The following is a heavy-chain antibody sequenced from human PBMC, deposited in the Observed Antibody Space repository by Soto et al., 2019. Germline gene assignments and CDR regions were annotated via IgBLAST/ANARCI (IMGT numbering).Heavy chain of an antibody. J-gene: IGHJ6*02. D-gene: IGHD3-3*01. Sequence: QITLKESGPTLVKPTQTLTLTCTFSGFSLTTSGVAVGWIRQSPGKALEWLALIYWNDDKRYSPSLNNRLTIAXDAXKNQVVLTMTNMDPVDTATYYCAHGVFTIYYAIDVWGQGTTVTVSS. CDR3: AHGVFTIYYAIDV. V-gene: IGHV2-5*01. CDR2: IYWNDDK. CDR1: GFSLTTSGVA.